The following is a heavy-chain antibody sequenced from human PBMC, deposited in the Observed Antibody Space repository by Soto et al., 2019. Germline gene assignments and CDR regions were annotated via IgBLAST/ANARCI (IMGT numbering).Heavy chain of an antibody. V-gene: IGHV3-23*01. D-gene: IGHD6-19*01. CDR2: ISGSGGST. J-gene: IGHJ5*02. CDR1: GFPFSAYP. CDR3: AKDRGSGRPNWFDP. Sequence: EVQLLESGEGLLRLGGSWRLSGAASGFPFSAYPRGGFAKAPGRGREWVSAISGSGGSTYYADSVKGRFTISRDNSKNTLYLQMNSLRAEDTAVYYCAKDRGSGRPNWFDPWGQGTLVTVSS.